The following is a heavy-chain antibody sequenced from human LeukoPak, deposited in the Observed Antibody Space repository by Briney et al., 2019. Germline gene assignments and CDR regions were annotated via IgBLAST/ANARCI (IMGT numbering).Heavy chain of an antibody. CDR3: ASLFNVRYYYYYMDV. Sequence: PSETLSLTCAVYGGSFSGYYWSWIRQPPGKGLEWIGEINHSGSTNYNPSLKSRATISVDTSKNQFSLKLSSVTAADTAVYYCASLFNVRYYYYYMDVWGKGTTVTVSS. D-gene: IGHD3-16*02. V-gene: IGHV4-34*01. CDR1: GGSFSGYY. CDR2: INHSGST. J-gene: IGHJ6*03.